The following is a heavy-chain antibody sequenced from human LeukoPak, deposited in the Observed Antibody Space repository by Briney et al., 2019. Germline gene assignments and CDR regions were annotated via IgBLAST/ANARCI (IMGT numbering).Heavy chain of an antibody. D-gene: IGHD2-15*01. CDR1: GFTFSSYE. Sequence: GGSLRLSCAASGFTFSSYEMNWVRQAPGKGLEWVSYISSSGSTIYYADSVKGRFTISRDNAKNTLYLQMNSLRAEDTAVYYCVGYCSGGSCKPFDYWGQGTLVTVSS. J-gene: IGHJ4*02. CDR2: ISSSGSTI. CDR3: VGYCSGGSCKPFDY. V-gene: IGHV3-48*03.